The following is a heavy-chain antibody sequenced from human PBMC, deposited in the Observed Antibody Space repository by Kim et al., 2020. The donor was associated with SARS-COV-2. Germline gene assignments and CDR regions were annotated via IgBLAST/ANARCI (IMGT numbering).Heavy chain of an antibody. D-gene: IGHD3-16*01. CDR1: GFTFSAYD. J-gene: IGHJ3*02. V-gene: IGHV3-48*02. Sequence: GGSLRLSCATSGFTFSAYDMNWVRRAPGKGLEWLSFITKSSTTIYYANSVKGRFTISRDNAKNSLYLQMNSLRDEDTALYYCVRDRMGRAFDIWGQGTMVTVSS. CDR2: ITKSSTTI. CDR3: VRDRMGRAFDI.